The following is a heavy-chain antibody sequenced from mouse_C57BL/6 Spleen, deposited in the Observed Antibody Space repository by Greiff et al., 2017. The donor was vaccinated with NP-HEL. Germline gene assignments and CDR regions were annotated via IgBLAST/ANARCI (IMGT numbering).Heavy chain of an antibody. D-gene: IGHD2-5*01. CDR1: GYSITSDY. J-gene: IGHJ1*03. Sequence: EVMLVESGPGLAKPSQTLSLTCSVTGYSITSDYWNWIRKFPGNKLEYMGYISYSGSTYYNPSLKNRISITRDTSKNQYYLQLNSVTTEDTATYYCARSPPDYSNYDWYFDVWGTGTTVTVSS. CDR3: ARSPPDYSNYDWYFDV. V-gene: IGHV3-8*01. CDR2: ISYSGST.